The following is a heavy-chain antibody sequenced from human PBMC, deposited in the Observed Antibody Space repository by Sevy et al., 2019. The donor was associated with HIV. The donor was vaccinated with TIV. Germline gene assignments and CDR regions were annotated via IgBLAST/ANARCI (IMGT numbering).Heavy chain of an antibody. CDR2: ISSSGSTI. Sequence: GSLRLSCAASGFAFSDYYMSWIRQAPGKGLEWVSSISSSGSTIYYADSVKGRFTISRDNAKNSLYLQMNSLRAEDTAVYYCARTGGVGANDYYFDYWGQGTLVTVSS. CDR3: ARTGGVGANDYYFDY. CDR1: GFAFSDYY. J-gene: IGHJ4*02. V-gene: IGHV3-11*01. D-gene: IGHD1-26*01.